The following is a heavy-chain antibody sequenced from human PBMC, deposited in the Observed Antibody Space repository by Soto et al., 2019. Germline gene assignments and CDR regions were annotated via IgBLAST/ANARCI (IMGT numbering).Heavy chain of an antibody. D-gene: IGHD2-15*01. J-gene: IGHJ4*02. CDR1: GFTFSSYA. Sequence: GGSLRLSCAASGFTFSSYAMSWVRQAPGKGLEWVSAISGSGGSTHYADSVKGRFTISRDNSKNTLYLQMNSLKTEDTAVYYCASSLGYSCSGGCLHYYFDYWGQGTLVTVS. CDR3: ASSLGYSCSGGCLHYYFDY. CDR2: ISGSGGST. V-gene: IGHV3-23*01.